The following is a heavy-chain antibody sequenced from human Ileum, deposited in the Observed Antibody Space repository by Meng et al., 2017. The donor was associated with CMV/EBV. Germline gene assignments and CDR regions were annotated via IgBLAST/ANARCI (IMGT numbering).Heavy chain of an antibody. CDR1: FSLRDHF. V-gene: IGHV3-72*01. J-gene: IGHJ4*02. CDR2: IKKKSDTYAT. CDR3: ARATVYSDVYYVDY. Sequence: FSLRDHFLHWVRQAPGKGLESVGRIKKKSDTYATEYAASVKGRFTISRDDSKNSLYLQMNSLRIEDTAVYYCARATVYSDVYYVDYWGQGTLVTVSS. D-gene: IGHD6-13*01.